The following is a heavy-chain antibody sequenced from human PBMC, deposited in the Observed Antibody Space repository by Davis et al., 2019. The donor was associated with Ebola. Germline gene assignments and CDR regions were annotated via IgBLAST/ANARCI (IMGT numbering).Heavy chain of an antibody. Sequence: SETLSLTCTVSGGSISSYYGSWIRQPPGKGLEWIGYIYYSGSTNYNPSLKSRVTISVDTSKNQFSLKLSSVTAADTAVYYCAREVAGGFDYWGQGTLVTVSS. J-gene: IGHJ4*02. CDR3: AREVAGGFDY. D-gene: IGHD6-19*01. V-gene: IGHV4-59*01. CDR2: IYYSGST. CDR1: GGSISSYY.